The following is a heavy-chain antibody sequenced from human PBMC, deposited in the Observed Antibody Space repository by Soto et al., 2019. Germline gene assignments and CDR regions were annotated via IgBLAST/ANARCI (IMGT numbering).Heavy chain of an antibody. Sequence: SETLSLTCAVSGVTISTYYWSWIRQPPGKGLEWIGYNYHSGTTNYNPSLKSRVTISVDTSKNQFSLRLTSVTAADTAIYYCVREAYIGYGHAIDHSGPGTLVTVSS. J-gene: IGHJ4*02. V-gene: IGHV4-59*01. CDR2: NYHSGTT. CDR1: GVTISTYY. CDR3: VREAYIGYGHAIDH. D-gene: IGHD5-12*01.